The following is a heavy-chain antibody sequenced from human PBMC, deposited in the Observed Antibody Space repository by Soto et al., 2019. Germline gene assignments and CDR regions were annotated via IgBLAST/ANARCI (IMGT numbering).Heavy chain of an antibody. V-gene: IGHV1-46*01. CDR2: INPSGGNT. Sequence: QVQLVQSGSEVKKPGASVKVSCTASGYDFTNHFIHWVRQAPGQGPEWMGIINPSGGNTSYAQTFQGRLTLTRDTSTSTVYMELSSLRSQDAATYYCSRDDVANTVGLHYVGTWYYVGMYVWGRGTTVTGSS. J-gene: IGHJ6*02. CDR1: GYDFTNHF. CDR3: SRDDVANTVGLHYVGTWYYVGMYV. D-gene: IGHD3-16*01.